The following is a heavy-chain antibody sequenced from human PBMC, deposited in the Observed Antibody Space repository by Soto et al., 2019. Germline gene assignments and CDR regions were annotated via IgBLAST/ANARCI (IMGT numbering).Heavy chain of an antibody. V-gene: IGHV3-33*01. CDR1: GFSFSSHG. D-gene: IGHD3-16*01. CDR2: IWYDGSNK. J-gene: IGHJ4*02. Sequence: QVQLVQSGGGVVQPGRSLRLSCAASGFSFSSHGMHWVRQAPGKGLEWVAVIWYDGSNKYYADSVRGRFIISRDNAKNMLYLQMNSLRVEDTAVYYCARWGPDKTSDHWGQGVLVTVSS. CDR3: ARWGPDKTSDH.